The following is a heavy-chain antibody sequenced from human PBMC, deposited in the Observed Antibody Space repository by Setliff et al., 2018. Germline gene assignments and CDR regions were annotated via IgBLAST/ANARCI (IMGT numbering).Heavy chain of an antibody. Sequence: SETLSLTCTVSGGSVDSYYWSWIRQPAGKGLEWLGQIYTSWSTNYNPSPKGRATLSIDTSKDQFSLKLISMTAADTAVYYCARGRNIAARLLDSWGQGTLVTVSS. CDR3: ARGRNIAARLLDS. D-gene: IGHD6-6*01. J-gene: IGHJ4*02. CDR2: IYTSWST. V-gene: IGHV4-4*07. CDR1: GGSVDSYY.